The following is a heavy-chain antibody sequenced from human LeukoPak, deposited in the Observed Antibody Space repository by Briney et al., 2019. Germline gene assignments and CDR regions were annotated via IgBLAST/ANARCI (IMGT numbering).Heavy chain of an antibody. CDR3: AKDPPAYSVATPYYFDY. V-gene: IGHV3-30*18. CDR1: GFTFSSYG. J-gene: IGHJ4*02. Sequence: PGRSLRLSCAASGFTFSSYGMHWVRQAPGKGLEWVAVISYDGSNKYYADSVKGRFTISRDNSKNTLYLQMNSLRAEDTAVYYCAKDPPAYSVATPYYFDYWGQGTLVTVSS. CDR2: ISYDGSNK. D-gene: IGHD5-12*01.